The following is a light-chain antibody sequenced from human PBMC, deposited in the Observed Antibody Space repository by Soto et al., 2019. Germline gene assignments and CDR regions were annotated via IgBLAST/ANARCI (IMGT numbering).Light chain of an antibody. CDR2: EVS. V-gene: IGKV1-17*01. J-gene: IGKJ5*01. CDR3: QHLNGYPIT. CDR1: QGIRND. Sequence: DIQMTQSPSSLSASVGDRVTITCRASQGIRNDLGWYQQKPGKAPKLLIYEVSTLQSGVPSRFSGSGSGKDFTLTISSLQHEDFATYYCQHLNGYPITFGQGTRMEMK.